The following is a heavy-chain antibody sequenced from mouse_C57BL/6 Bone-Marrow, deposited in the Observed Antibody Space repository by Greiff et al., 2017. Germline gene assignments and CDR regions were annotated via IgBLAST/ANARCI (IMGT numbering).Heavy chain of an antibody. Sequence: VQLKESGGGLVQPGESLKLSCESNEYEFPSHDMSWVRKTPEKRLALVAAINSDGGSTYYPDTMERRFIISRDNTKKTLYLQMSSLRSEDTALYYCARHSSIYYDYGDYWGQGTTLTVSS. J-gene: IGHJ2*01. D-gene: IGHD2-4*01. CDR1: EYEFPSHD. CDR2: INSDGGST. CDR3: ARHSSIYYDYGDY. V-gene: IGHV5-2*01.